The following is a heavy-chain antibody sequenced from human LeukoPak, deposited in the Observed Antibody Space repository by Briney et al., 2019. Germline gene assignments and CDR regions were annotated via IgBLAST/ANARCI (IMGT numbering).Heavy chain of an antibody. Sequence: GGSLRLSCAASGFTFSSYSMNWVRQAPGKGLEWVSSISSSSSYIYYADSVKGRFTISRDNARNSLYLQMNSLRAEDTAVYYCASQGSGYDSPIDHWGQGTLVTVSS. CDR1: GFTFSSYS. V-gene: IGHV3-21*01. D-gene: IGHD5-12*01. CDR2: ISSSSSYI. CDR3: ASQGSGYDSPIDH. J-gene: IGHJ4*02.